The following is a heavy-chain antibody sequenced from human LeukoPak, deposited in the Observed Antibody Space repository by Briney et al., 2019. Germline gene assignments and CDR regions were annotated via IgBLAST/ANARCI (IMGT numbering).Heavy chain of an antibody. J-gene: IGHJ4*02. Sequence: PSETLSLTCTVSGGSISSYYWSWIRQPPGTGLERMAYIYYSGTTNYNPSLKSRVTISVDTSKNQFSLKLSSVTAADTAVYYCGRHGGYSGNPMPFDSWGQGTLVTVSS. D-gene: IGHD4-23*01. CDR2: IYYSGTT. V-gene: IGHV4-59*08. CDR3: GRHGGYSGNPMPFDS. CDR1: GGSISSYY.